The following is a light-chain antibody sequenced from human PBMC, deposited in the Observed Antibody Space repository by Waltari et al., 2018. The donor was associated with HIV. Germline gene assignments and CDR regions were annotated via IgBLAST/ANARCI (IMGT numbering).Light chain of an antibody. J-gene: IGLJ1*01. CDR2: EVN. V-gene: IGLV2-23*02. CDR3: CSYAGGNSYV. Sequence: QSALTQPASVSASPGQSITISCPGTSRAVGHYNVVSWYRQFPDKVPQLLIFEVNKRPSGVSNRFSGSKSGNSASLTIAGLLADDEADYYCCSYAGGNSYVFGTGTKVTVL. CDR1: SRAVGHYNV.